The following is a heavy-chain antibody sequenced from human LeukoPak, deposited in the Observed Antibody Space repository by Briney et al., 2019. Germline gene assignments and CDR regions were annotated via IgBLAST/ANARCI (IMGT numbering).Heavy chain of an antibody. CDR3: ARGVSSSWFSSWFDS. D-gene: IGHD3-22*01. CDR2: MNPNTGGT. CDR1: GYNFIDYY. Sequence: ASENISCKTSGYNFIDYYINWVRHAPVQVIESIAWMNPNTGGTTFAESFQDRLAMTRDTSISTADMELIGITSDVQPVYSCARGVSSSWFSSWFDSWGKGTLVSVSS. V-gene: IGHV1-2*02. J-gene: IGHJ5*01.